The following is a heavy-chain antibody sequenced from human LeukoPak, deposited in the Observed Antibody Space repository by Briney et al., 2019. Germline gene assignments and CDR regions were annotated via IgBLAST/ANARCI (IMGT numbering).Heavy chain of an antibody. CDR1: GFTFSSNS. D-gene: IGHD6-19*01. CDR2: ISYSSSTI. CDR3: AKIAVAGTLPDY. V-gene: IGHV3-48*01. J-gene: IGHJ4*02. Sequence: PGGSLRLSCAASGFTFSSNSMNWVRQAPGKGLEWLSYISYSSSTIYSADSVKGRFTISRDNTKNTLYLQMNSLRAEDTAVYYCAKIAVAGTLPDYWGQGTLVTVSS.